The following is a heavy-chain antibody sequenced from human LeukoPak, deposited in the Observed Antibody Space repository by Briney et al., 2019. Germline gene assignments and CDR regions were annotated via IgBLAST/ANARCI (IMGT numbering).Heavy chain of an antibody. V-gene: IGHV3-9*01. J-gene: IGHJ6*02. Sequence: GRSLRLSCAASGFTFDDYAMHSVPHAPGKGVERVSGISWNSGSITYADSVKGRFTISRDNAKNSLYLQMNSLRAEDTALYYCAPLYGAGSYYNDYGMDVWGQGTTVTVSS. D-gene: IGHD3-10*01. CDR3: APLYGAGSYYNDYGMDV. CDR1: GFTFDDYA. CDR2: ISWNSGSI.